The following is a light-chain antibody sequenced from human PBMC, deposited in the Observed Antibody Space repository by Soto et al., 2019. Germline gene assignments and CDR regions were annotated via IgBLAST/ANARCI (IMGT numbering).Light chain of an antibody. J-gene: IGKJ4*01. CDR2: DAS. CDR3: QPYNNWPLT. Sequence: EIVLTQSPVTLSLSPGERATLSCRASQTVSNQLAWYQQKPGQAPRLLIYDASRRVTGIPARFSGSGSGTDFTLTITSMQSEDFAIYYCQPYNNWPLTFGGGTKVESK. CDR1: QTVSNQ. V-gene: IGKV3-11*01.